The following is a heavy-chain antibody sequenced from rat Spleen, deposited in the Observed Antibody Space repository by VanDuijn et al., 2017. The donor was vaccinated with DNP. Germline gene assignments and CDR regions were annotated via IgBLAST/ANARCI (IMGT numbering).Heavy chain of an antibody. Sequence: QVQLEESGPGLMQPSETLSLTCTVAGFSLTSYGVSWVRQPPGKGLEWIAAISSGGSTFYNPALTSRLSISRDTSKSQVFLKMNSLQTEDTAIYFCTRDVPNYLDYWGQGVMVTVSS. CDR3: TRDVPNYLDY. J-gene: IGHJ2*01. CDR2: ISSGGST. CDR1: GFSLTSYG. V-gene: IGHV2S8*01.